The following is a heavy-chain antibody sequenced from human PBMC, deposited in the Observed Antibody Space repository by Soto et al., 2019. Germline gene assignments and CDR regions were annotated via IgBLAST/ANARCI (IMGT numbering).Heavy chain of an antibody. D-gene: IGHD6-13*01. Sequence: GGSLRLSCAASGFTFSTYAMHWVRQAPGKGLEWVAVISYDGSNKYYADPVKGRFTISRDNSKNMLYLQMNNLRAEDTAVYYCARVPGSRWDHPLYYFDYWGQGTLVTVSS. CDR3: ARVPGSRWDHPLYYFDY. CDR1: GFTFSTYA. CDR2: ISYDGSNK. V-gene: IGHV3-30-3*01. J-gene: IGHJ4*02.